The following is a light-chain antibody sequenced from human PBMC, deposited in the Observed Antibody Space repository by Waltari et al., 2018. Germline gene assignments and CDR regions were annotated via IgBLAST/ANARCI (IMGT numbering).Light chain of an antibody. J-gene: IGKJ2*03. CDR3: FQHSSGLS. CDR2: SAS. V-gene: IGKV3-11*01. Sequence: VILTQSPATLSLSPGERATLSCRASQSVGSSVAWYHQKPGQAPRLLIRSASSRATGIPDRFSGSGSGTEFTLTISSLEPEDVGIYHCFQHSSGLSFCQGTEVEI. CDR1: QSVGSS.